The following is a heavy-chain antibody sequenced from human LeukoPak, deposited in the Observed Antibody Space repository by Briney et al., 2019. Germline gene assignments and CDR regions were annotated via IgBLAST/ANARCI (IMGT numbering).Heavy chain of an antibody. CDR3: ARVYRWLHYFDC. D-gene: IGHD5-24*01. J-gene: IGHJ4*02. V-gene: IGHV4-31*03. CDR2: IYYSGST. CDR1: GGSISSGGYY. Sequence: NPSETLSLTCTVSGGSISSGGYYWSWIRQHPGKGLEWIGYIYYSGSTYYNPSLKSRVTISVDTSKNQFSLKLSSVTAADTAVYYCARVYRWLHYFDCWGQGTLVTVSS.